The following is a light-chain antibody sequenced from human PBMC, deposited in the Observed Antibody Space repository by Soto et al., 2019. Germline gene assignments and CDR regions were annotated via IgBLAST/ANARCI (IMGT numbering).Light chain of an antibody. V-gene: IGKV1-39*01. CDR2: GAS. Sequence: IQMTQSPSSLSASVGDRVTITCRASENIDDYLNWYQQKPGKAPKLLIHGASNLQGGVPSRFSATGSGTDFTLSINTLHPEDFATYYCQQSYNAPPYTFGPGTIEDLK. J-gene: IGKJ3*01. CDR3: QQSYNAPPYT. CDR1: ENIDDY.